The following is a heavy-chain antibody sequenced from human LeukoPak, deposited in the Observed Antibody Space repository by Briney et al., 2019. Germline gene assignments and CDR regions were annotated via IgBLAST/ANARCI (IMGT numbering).Heavy chain of an antibody. CDR3: ARLGYYDSSGYDY. Sequence: SETLSLTCAVSGASISGSGYYWGWIRQPPGKGLEWIGNIYSSGSTYYNASLQSRVTISIDTSKNQFSLRLDSVTAADTAVYYCARLGYYDSSGYDYWGQGTLVTVSS. J-gene: IGHJ4*02. D-gene: IGHD3-22*01. CDR1: GASISGSGYY. V-gene: IGHV4-39*01. CDR2: IYSSGST.